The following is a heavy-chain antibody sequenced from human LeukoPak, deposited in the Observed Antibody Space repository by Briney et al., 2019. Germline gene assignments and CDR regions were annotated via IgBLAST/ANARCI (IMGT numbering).Heavy chain of an antibody. Sequence: QAGGSLRLSCEGSGFTFRTYWMTWVRQAPGKRLEWVANIKQDGSEKYYVDSVKGRFTISRGNAQNSLYLQMNSLRAEDTAVYYCARPRDSGWSKTWDYWGQGTLVTVSS. D-gene: IGHD6-13*01. CDR2: IKQDGSEK. J-gene: IGHJ4*02. CDR1: GFTFRTYW. CDR3: ARPRDSGWSKTWDY. V-gene: IGHV3-7*03.